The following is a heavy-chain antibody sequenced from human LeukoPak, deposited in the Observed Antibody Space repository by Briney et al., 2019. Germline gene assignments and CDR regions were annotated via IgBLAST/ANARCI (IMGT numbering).Heavy chain of an antibody. CDR3: ARGGLGYCSSTSCYEDYFDY. Sequence: SETLSLTCAVYGGSFSGYYWSWIRQPPGKGLEWIGEINRSGSTNYNPSLKSRVTISVDTSKNQLSLKLSSVTAADTAVYYCARGGLGYCSSTSCYEDYFDYWGQGTLVTVSS. D-gene: IGHD2-2*01. CDR1: GGSFSGYY. V-gene: IGHV4-34*01. CDR2: INRSGST. J-gene: IGHJ4*02.